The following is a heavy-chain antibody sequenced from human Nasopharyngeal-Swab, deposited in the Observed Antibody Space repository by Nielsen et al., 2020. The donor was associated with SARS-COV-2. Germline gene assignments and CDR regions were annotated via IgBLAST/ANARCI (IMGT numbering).Heavy chain of an antibody. D-gene: IGHD6-19*01. CDR2: IYSSGST. Sequence: SETLSLTSTVSGGSISSYHWSWIRQPPGKGLEWIGYIYSSGSTNYNPSLKSRVTISVDTSKNQFSLKLSSVTAADTAVYYCARLIAVAGRFDYWGQGTLVTVSS. CDR3: ARLIAVAGRFDY. CDR1: GGSISSYH. V-gene: IGHV4-59*01. J-gene: IGHJ4*02.